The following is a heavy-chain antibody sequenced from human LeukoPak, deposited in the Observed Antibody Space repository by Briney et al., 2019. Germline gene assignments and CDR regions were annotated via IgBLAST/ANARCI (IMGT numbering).Heavy chain of an antibody. J-gene: IGHJ6*02. CDR2: INHSGST. CDR1: GGSFSGYY. V-gene: IGHV4-34*01. Sequence: SETLSLTCAVYGGSFSGYYWSWIRQPPGKGLEWIGEINHSGSTNYNPSLKSRVTISVDTSKNQFSLKLSSVTAADTAVYYCARGLGLYYYYGMDVWGQGTTVTVSS. CDR3: ARGLGLYYYYGMDV. D-gene: IGHD3-16*01.